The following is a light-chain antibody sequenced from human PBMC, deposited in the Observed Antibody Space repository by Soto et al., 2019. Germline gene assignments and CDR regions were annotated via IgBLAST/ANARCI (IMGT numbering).Light chain of an antibody. CDR1: QSFSSAY. Sequence: EIVLTQSPGTLSLSPGERATLSCRASQSFSSAYLAWYQQKPGQAPRLLIYNVSRRATGIPDRFSGSGSGTDFTLTVSRLEPEDFAVYYCQQYGSSTGTFGPGTKVDIK. CDR3: QQYGSSTGT. CDR2: NVS. V-gene: IGKV3-20*01. J-gene: IGKJ3*01.